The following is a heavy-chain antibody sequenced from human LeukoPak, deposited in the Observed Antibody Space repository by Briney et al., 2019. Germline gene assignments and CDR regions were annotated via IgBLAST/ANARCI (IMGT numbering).Heavy chain of an antibody. CDR1: GYTFTSYA. V-gene: IGHV7-4-1*02. D-gene: IGHD5-12*01. CDR3: ARVYSGYDDSYYYYGMDV. Sequence: ASVKVSCKASGYTFTSYAMNWVRQAPGQGLEWMGWINTNTGNPTYARGFTGRFVFSLDTSVSTAYLQISSLKAEDTAVYYCARVYSGYDDSYYYYGMDVWGQGTTVTVSS. J-gene: IGHJ6*02. CDR2: INTNTGNP.